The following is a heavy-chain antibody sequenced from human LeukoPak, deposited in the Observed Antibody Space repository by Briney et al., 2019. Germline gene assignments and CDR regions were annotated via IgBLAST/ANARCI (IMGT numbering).Heavy chain of an antibody. CDR3: ASRHADHGYY. CDR2: ISVSGGYT. CDR1: GLTLSSSA. J-gene: IGHJ4*02. D-gene: IGHD1-14*01. Sequence: GSLRLSCAASGLTLSSSALSWVRQAPGKGIEWVSVISVSGGYTSYADSVKGRFTISRDNSKNTLYLQMNSLRAEDTALYFCASRHADHGYYWGQGTLVTVS. V-gene: IGHV3-23*01.